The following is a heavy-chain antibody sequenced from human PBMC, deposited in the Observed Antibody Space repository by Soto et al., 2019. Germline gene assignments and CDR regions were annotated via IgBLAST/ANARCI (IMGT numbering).Heavy chain of an antibody. Sequence: GGSLRLSCAASGLPLSSYTMNWVRQAPEKGLEWVSSIGSTGTDMYYAGSVRGRFTISKDDAKNSLYLVMNGLRDEDTAVYYCVRGDYRDYWGQGTLVTVSS. J-gene: IGHJ4*02. CDR3: VRGDYRDY. V-gene: IGHV3-21*01. CDR1: GLPLSSYT. D-gene: IGHD3-16*01. CDR2: IGSTGTDM.